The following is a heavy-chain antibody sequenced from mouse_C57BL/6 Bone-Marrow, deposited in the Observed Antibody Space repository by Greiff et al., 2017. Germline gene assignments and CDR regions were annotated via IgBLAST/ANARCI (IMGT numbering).Heavy chain of an antibody. J-gene: IGHJ2*01. CDR2: ISSGGSYT. Sequence: VQLVESGGDLVKPGGSLKLSCAASGFTFSSYGMSWVRQTPDKRLEWVATISSGGSYTYYPDSVKGRFTISRDNAKNTLYLQMSSLKSEDTAMYYCARYYYDYFDYWGQGTTLTVSS. CDR3: ARYYYDYFDY. CDR1: GFTFSSYG. D-gene: IGHD1-1*01. V-gene: IGHV5-6*01.